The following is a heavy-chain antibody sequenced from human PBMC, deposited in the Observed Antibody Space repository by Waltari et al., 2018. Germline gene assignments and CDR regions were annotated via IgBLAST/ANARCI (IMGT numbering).Heavy chain of an antibody. CDR3: AGETKGGSPGWYFDY. J-gene: IGHJ4*02. D-gene: IGHD6-19*01. CDR2: IRNKAKSYTT. Sequence: EVQLVESGGGLVQPGGSLRLSCAASGFTFSDHYMDWVRQAPGQGLEWVGRIRNKAKSYTTEYAASVRGRFTISRDDSKNSLYLQMHSLRTEDTAVYYCAGETKGGSPGWYFDYWGQGTLVTVSS. CDR1: GFTFSDHY. V-gene: IGHV3-72*01.